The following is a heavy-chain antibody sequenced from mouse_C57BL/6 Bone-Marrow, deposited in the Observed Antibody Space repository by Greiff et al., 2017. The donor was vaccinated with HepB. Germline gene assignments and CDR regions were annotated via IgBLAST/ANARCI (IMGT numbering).Heavy chain of an antibody. J-gene: IGHJ2*01. CDR2: IDPSDSYT. D-gene: IGHD2-1*01. CDR1: GYTFTSYW. CDR3: ASGGNSYYFDY. V-gene: IGHV1-50*01. Sequence: QVQLQQSGAELVKPGASVKLSCKASGYTFTSYWMQWVKQRPGQGLEWIGEIDPSDSYTNYNQKFKGKATLTVDTSSSTAYMQLSSLTSEDSAVYYCASGGNSYYFDYWGQGTTLTVSS.